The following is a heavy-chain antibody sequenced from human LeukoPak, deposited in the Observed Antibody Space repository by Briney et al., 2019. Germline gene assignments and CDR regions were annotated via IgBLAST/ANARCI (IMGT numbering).Heavy chain of an antibody. V-gene: IGHV3-74*01. J-gene: IGHJ4*02. CDR3: ARGELRYFDWLNY. D-gene: IGHD3-9*01. CDR1: GFTFSSYW. CDR2: INSDGSST. Sequence: PGGSLRLSCAASGFTFSSYWMHWVRQAPGKGLVRVSRINSDGSSTSYADSVKGRFTISRDNAKNTLYLQMNSLRAEDTAVYYCARGELRYFDWLNYWGQGTLVTVSS.